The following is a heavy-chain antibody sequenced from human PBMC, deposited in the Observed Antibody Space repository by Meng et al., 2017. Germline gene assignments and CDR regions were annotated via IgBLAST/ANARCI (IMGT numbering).Heavy chain of an antibody. CDR2: ISAYNGNT. CDR3: ARGGIAVAIDY. V-gene: IGHV1-18*01. J-gene: IGHJ4*02. Sequence: QVGLGRLGAEVKKPVAQVKFSCKAPGYTFTSYGISWVRQAPGQGLEWMGWISAYNGNTNYAQKLQGRVTMTTDTSTSTAYMELRSLRSDDTAVYYCARGGIAVAIDYWGQGTLVTVSS. D-gene: IGHD6-19*01. CDR1: GYTFTSYG.